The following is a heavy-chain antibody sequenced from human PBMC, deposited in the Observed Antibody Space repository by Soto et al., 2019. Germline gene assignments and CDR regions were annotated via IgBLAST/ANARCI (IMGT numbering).Heavy chain of an antibody. J-gene: IGHJ4*02. D-gene: IGHD3-9*01. CDR2: IYYSGST. CDR3: ARVRFDLNNDGRIFDY. V-gene: IGHV4-31*03. CDR1: GGSISSGGYY. Sequence: QVQLQESGPGLVKPSQTLSLTCTVSGGSISSGGYYWSWIRQHPGKGLEWIGYIYYSGSTYYNPSIKSRVTISVDTSKNQFSLKLSSVTAADTAVYYCARVRFDLNNDGRIFDYWGQGTLVTVSS.